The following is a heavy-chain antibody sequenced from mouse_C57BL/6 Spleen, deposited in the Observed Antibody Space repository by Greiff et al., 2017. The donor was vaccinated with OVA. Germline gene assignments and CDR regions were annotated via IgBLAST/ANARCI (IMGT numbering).Heavy chain of an antibody. CDR2: ISDGGSYT. CDR1: GFTFSSYA. Sequence: EVHLVESGGGLVKPGGSLKLSCAASGFTFSSYAMSWVRQTPEKRLEWVATISDGGSYTYYSDDVKGRFTISRDNAKNNLYLLMSHLKSEDTAMYYCARDYYGSRGAYWGQGTLVTVSA. CDR3: ARDYYGSRGAY. J-gene: IGHJ3*01. V-gene: IGHV5-4*01. D-gene: IGHD1-1*01.